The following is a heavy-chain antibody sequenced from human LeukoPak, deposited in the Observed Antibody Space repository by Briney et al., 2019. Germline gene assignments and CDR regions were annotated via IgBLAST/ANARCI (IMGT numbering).Heavy chain of an antibody. Sequence: QTGGSLRPSCAASGCTFSSYGMHWVRQAPGKGLEWVAVISYDGSNKYYADSVKGRFTISRDNSKNTLYLQMNSLRAEDTAVYYCAKATLMSDYGDLQDDYWGQGTLVTVSS. CDR2: ISYDGSNK. V-gene: IGHV3-30*18. J-gene: IGHJ4*02. D-gene: IGHD4-17*01. CDR1: GCTFSSYG. CDR3: AKATLMSDYGDLQDDY.